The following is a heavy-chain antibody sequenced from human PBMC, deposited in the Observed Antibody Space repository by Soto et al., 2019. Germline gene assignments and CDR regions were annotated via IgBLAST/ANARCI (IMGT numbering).Heavy chain of an antibody. CDR2: LNSDGSST. Sequence: GGFLRLSCAASGFTFSTYWMHWVRQAPGKGLVWVSRLNSDGSSTSYADSVKGRFTISRDNAKNTLYLQMNSLRAEDTAVYYCTRGSHSTSGAIKAHDHWGRGTLVTVSS. J-gene: IGHJ5*02. CDR3: TRGSHSTSGAIKAHDH. CDR1: GFTFSTYW. D-gene: IGHD6-6*01. V-gene: IGHV3-74*01.